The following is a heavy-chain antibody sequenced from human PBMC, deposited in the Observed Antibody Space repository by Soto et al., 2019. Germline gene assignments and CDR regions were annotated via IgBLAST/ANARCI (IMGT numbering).Heavy chain of an antibody. V-gene: IGHV1-69*01. J-gene: IGHJ6*02. D-gene: IGHD2-2*01. Sequence: QVQLVQSGAEVKKPGSSVKVSCRASGGTFSSYAISWVRQAPGQGLEWMGGIIPIFGTANYAQKFQGRVTITGEESKSTAYMGRSSLRSEDTAVYYCARAWDCSISSCYPYYGMDVWGQGTTVTVSS. CDR1: GGTFSSYA. CDR3: ARAWDCSISSCYPYYGMDV. CDR2: IIPIFGTA.